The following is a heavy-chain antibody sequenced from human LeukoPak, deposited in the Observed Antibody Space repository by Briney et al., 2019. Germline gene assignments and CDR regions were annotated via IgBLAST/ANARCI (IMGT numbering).Heavy chain of an antibody. V-gene: IGHV4-59*01. CDR1: GGSISSYY. CDR2: IYYSGST. CDR3: ARGRVDYYYGMDV. J-gene: IGHJ6*02. D-gene: IGHD2-15*01. Sequence: ASETLSLTCTVSGGSISSYYWSWIRQPPGKGLEWIGYIYYSGSTNYNPSLKSRVTISVDTSKNQFSLKLSSVTAADTAVYYCARGRVDYYYGMDVWGQGTTVTVSS.